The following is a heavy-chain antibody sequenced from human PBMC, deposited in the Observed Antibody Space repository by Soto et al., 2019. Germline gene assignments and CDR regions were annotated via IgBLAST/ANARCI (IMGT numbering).Heavy chain of an antibody. D-gene: IGHD6-13*01. J-gene: IGHJ4*02. CDR3: AKDSGGVAAAGTSDY. Sequence: EVQLVESGGGLVQPGRSLRLSCAASGFTFDDYDMHWVRQAPGKGLEWVSGISWNSGSIGYADSVKGRFTISRDNAKNSLYLQMNSLRAEDTALYYCAKDSGGVAAAGTSDYWGQGTLVTVSS. CDR1: GFTFDDYD. V-gene: IGHV3-9*01. CDR2: ISWNSGSI.